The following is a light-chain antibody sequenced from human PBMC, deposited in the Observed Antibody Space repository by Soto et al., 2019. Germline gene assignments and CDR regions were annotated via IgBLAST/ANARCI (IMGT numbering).Light chain of an antibody. CDR2: GAS. Sequence: EIVLTQSPGTVSLSPGERATLSCRASQSVSSRNLAWYRQTPGQAPSLLIFGASKEATGIPDRFSGSGSGTDITLTISRLEPEDCAVYYCLRYGDSPPAYTFGQGTKLEIK. V-gene: IGKV3-20*01. J-gene: IGKJ2*01. CDR1: QSVSSRN. CDR3: LRYGDSPPAYT.